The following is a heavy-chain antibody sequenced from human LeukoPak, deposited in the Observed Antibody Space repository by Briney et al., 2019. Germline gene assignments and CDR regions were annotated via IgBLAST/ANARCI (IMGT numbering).Heavy chain of an antibody. V-gene: IGHV3-7*01. D-gene: IGHD2-15*01. CDR3: AREGYCSCGICSFDY. CDR1: RFTFSNYW. CDR2: IKQDGSGK. Sequence: PGGSLRLSCAASRFTFSNYWMNWVRQAPGKGLEWVAKIKQDGSGKYYVDSVKGRFTISRDNAKNAVYLQMNSLRGEDTAIYYCAREGYCSCGICSFDYWGQGTLVTVSS. J-gene: IGHJ4*02.